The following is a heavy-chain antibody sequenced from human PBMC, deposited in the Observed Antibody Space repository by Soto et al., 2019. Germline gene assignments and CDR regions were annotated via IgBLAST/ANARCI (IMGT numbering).Heavy chain of an antibody. J-gene: IGHJ4*02. CDR2: TSSDDNHK. CDR1: GLSFSDSA. V-gene: IGHV3-30-3*01. CDR3: ARASGPPGYYFDF. D-gene: IGHD3-10*01. Sequence: GGSLRLSCAASGLSFSDSAMHWVRQAPGKGLEWVALTSSDDNHKYYADSVKGRFTISRDNSNNTLFLQMNSLRPDDTAKYYCARASGPPGYYFDFWGQGALVTVSS.